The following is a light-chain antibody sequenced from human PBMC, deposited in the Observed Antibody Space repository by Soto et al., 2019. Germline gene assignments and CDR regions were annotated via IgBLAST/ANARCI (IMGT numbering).Light chain of an antibody. CDR3: LQDANSPYT. Sequence: AIQMTQSPSSLSASVGDRVTITCRASQGIGNDLAWYQQKPGKAPKLLIYAASSLQSGVPSRFSGSESGTEFTLTISSLQPEDVAIYYCLQDANSPYTFGQGTKLDIK. CDR2: AAS. J-gene: IGKJ2*01. CDR1: QGIGND. V-gene: IGKV1-6*02.